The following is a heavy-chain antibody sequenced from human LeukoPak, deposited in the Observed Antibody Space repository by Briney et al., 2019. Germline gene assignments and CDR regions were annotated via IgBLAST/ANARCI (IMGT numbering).Heavy chain of an antibody. CDR3: ARDVYVISPYGSGSYEGLFVSYYYYMDV. D-gene: IGHD3-10*01. Sequence: SETLSLTCIVSGGSISSSTYYWGWVRQPPGKGLEWIGSIFYSGSTYYNPSLKSRVTISLDMPKKQYSLRLTSVTAADTAVYYCARDVYVISPYGSGSYEGLFVSYYYYMDVWGKGTTVTISS. V-gene: IGHV4-39*07. CDR2: IFYSGST. CDR1: GGSISSSTYY. J-gene: IGHJ6*03.